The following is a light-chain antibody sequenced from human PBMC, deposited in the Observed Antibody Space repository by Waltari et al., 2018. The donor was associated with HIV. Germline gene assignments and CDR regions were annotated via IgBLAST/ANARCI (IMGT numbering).Light chain of an antibody. Sequence: SSELTQDPAVSVALGQTVRITCQGASLRSYYASWYQQKPGQAPVLVIYGKNNRPSGIPDRFSGSSSGNTASLTITGAQAEDEADYYCNSRDSSDNRHNYVFGTGTKVTVL. CDR1: SLRSYY. CDR3: NSRDSSDNRHNYV. V-gene: IGLV3-19*01. CDR2: GKN. J-gene: IGLJ1*01.